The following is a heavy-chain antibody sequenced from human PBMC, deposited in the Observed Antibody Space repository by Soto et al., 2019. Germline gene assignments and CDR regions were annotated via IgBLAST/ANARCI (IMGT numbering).Heavy chain of an antibody. J-gene: IGHJ5*02. CDR3: ARSRYCSSTSCYRVTWFDP. CDR2: ISGYNGNT. D-gene: IGHD2-2*01. V-gene: IGHV1-18*04. CDR1: CFTFTSYG. Sequence: ASLQVSCNASCFTFTSYGISWVRQAPGQGLEWMGWISGYNGNTNYAQKLQGRVTMTTDTSTSTAYMELRSLRSDDTAVYYCARSRYCSSTSCYRVTWFDPWGQGTLVTVSS.